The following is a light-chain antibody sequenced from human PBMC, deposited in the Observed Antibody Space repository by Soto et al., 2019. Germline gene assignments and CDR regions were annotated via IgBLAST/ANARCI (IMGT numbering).Light chain of an antibody. J-gene: IGKJ1*01. CDR3: QHYNTYPWT. Sequence: EIVLTQSPGTLSLSPGERATLSCRASQSVSNNYLAWYQQKPGQAPRLLIYGASNRATGIPDRFSGSGSGTEFTLTISSLEPEDFATYYCQHYNTYPWTFGQGTKVDIK. CDR1: QSVSNNY. CDR2: GAS. V-gene: IGKV3-20*01.